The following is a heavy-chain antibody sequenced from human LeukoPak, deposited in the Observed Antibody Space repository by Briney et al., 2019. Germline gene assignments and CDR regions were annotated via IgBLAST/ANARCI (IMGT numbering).Heavy chain of an antibody. Sequence: GGSLRLSCAASGCTFSSYWMHWVRQAPGKGLEWVSSVSSSGSYIYYADSVKGRFTISRDNAKNSLYLQMNSLRAEDTAVYYCARDDIVVVPAAASAEYFQHWGQGTLVTVSS. D-gene: IGHD2-2*01. CDR1: GCTFSSYW. J-gene: IGHJ1*01. CDR3: ARDDIVVVPAAASAEYFQH. CDR2: VSSSGSYI. V-gene: IGHV3-21*01.